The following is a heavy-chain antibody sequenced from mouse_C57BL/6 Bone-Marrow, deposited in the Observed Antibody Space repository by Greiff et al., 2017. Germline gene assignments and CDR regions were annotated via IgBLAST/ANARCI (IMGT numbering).Heavy chain of an antibody. J-gene: IGHJ3*01. CDR1: GYTFTSYW. D-gene: IGHD2-3*01. V-gene: IGHV1-69*01. CDR3: AKGDGYRFAY. Sequence: QVQLQQSGAELVMPGASVKLSCKASGYTFTSYWMHWVKQRPGQGLEWIGEIDPSDSYTNYNQKFKGKSTLTVDTSSSTAYMQLSSLTAEDSAVYYCAKGDGYRFAYWGQGTLVTVSA. CDR2: IDPSDSYT.